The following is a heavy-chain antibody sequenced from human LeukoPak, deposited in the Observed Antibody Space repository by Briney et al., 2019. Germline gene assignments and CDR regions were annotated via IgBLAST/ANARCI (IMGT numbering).Heavy chain of an antibody. V-gene: IGHV4-59*08. CDR3: AGHRGSAHSSGWPVFDY. J-gene: IGHJ4*02. Sequence: SETLSLTCTVSGGSISSYYWSWIRQPPGKGLEWIGYIYYSGSTNYNPSLKSRVTISVDTSKNQFSLKLSSVTAADTAVYYCAGHRGSAHSSGWPVFDYWGQGTLVTVSS. CDR1: GGSISSYY. CDR2: IYYSGST. D-gene: IGHD6-19*01.